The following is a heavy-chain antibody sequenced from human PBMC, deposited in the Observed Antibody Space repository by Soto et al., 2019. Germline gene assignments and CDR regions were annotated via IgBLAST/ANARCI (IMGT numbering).Heavy chain of an antibody. Sequence: ASVKVSCKASGYTFTSYAMHWVRQAPGQRLEWMGWINAGNGNTKYSQKFQGRVTITRDTSASTAYMELSSLRSGDTAVYYCARAEYCTNGVCYNLGYWGQGTLVTVSS. J-gene: IGHJ4*02. CDR2: INAGNGNT. CDR3: ARAEYCTNGVCYNLGY. CDR1: GYTFTSYA. V-gene: IGHV1-3*01. D-gene: IGHD2-8*01.